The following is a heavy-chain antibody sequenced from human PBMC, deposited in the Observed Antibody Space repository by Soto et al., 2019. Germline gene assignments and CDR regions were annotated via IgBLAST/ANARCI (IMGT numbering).Heavy chain of an antibody. J-gene: IGHJ4*02. Sequence: QVQLVQSGAEVKKPGSSVKVSCKAPGGTFSNSAITWVRQAPGQGLEWMGTIIPIFASPRYGQKFQGRVTSTADDSTSTTYMDLSSLRSEDTAVYYCARDAGIPVVGRGTSFEYWGQGTLVIVSS. D-gene: IGHD6-19*01. CDR1: GGTFSNSA. V-gene: IGHV1-69*18. CDR3: ARDAGIPVVGRGTSFEY. CDR2: IIPIFASP.